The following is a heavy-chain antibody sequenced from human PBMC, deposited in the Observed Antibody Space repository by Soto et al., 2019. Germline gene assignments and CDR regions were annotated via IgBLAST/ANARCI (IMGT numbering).Heavy chain of an antibody. CDR1: GFSLSTSGVG. J-gene: IGHJ5*02. CDR2: IYWDDDK. V-gene: IGHV2-5*02. D-gene: IGHD2-15*01. Sequence: QITLKESGPTLVKPTQTLTLTCTFSGFSLSTSGVGVGWIRQPPGKALEWLALIYWDDDKRYSPSLKSRLTITKDTSKNQVVLTMTNMDPVDTATYYCARASSGGSGNWFDPWGQGTLVPVSS. CDR3: ARASSGGSGNWFDP.